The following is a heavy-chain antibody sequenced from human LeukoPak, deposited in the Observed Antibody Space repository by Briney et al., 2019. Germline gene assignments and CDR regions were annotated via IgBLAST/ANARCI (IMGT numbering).Heavy chain of an antibody. J-gene: IGHJ4*02. V-gene: IGHV1-46*01. D-gene: IGHD6-13*01. CDR1: GYTFTSYY. Sequence: ASVKVSCKASGYTFTSYYMHWVRQAPGQGLEWMGAISPSGDSTNYAQKFQGRVTMTGDTSTSTVYMELSTLRSEGTAVYYCARSAGGSTFSYWGQGTLVTVSS. CDR2: ISPSGDST. CDR3: ARSAGGSTFSY.